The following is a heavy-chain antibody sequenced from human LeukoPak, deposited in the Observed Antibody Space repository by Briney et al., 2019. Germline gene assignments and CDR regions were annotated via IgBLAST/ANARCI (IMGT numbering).Heavy chain of an antibody. J-gene: IGHJ4*02. CDR1: GGSISSGSYY. D-gene: IGHD6-13*01. V-gene: IGHV4-61*02. Sequence: SETLSLTCTVSGGSISSGSYYWSWIRQPAGKGLEWIGRIYTSGSTDYNPSLKSRVTISVDTSKNQFSLKLSSVTAADTAVYYCARVLAGSGFDYWGQGTLVTVSS. CDR2: IYTSGST. CDR3: ARVLAGSGFDY.